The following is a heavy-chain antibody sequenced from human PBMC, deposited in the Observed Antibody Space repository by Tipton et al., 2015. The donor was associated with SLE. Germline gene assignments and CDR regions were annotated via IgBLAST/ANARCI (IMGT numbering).Heavy chain of an antibody. Sequence: TLSLTCTVSGGSISTSNNYWAWIRQPPGQGLEWIGTISSSGDAFYNPSFKSRVTISVDTSKVQFSLRLTSLTAADTAMYYCAGDYGGPDCFDPWGLGSLVTVSS. CDR3: AGDYGGPDCFDP. D-gene: IGHD4-23*01. CDR1: GGSISTSNNY. CDR2: ISSSGDA. V-gene: IGHV4-39*07. J-gene: IGHJ5*02.